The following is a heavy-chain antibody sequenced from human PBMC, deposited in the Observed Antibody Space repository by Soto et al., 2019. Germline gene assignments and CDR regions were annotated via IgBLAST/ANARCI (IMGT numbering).Heavy chain of an antibody. CDR1: GYNFISYS. Sequence: QVHLVQSGGEVKKPGASVNISCNATGYNFISYSITWVRQDPGQGLEWMGWISTYNGNTKYAQSLQGRVTLTRDTSTNTAFMEIRGLRSDDTAIYYCAREGAHSTGWYDYFDQWGQGTLVAASS. CDR2: ISTYNGNT. J-gene: IGHJ4*02. V-gene: IGHV1-18*04. D-gene: IGHD6-13*01. CDR3: AREGAHSTGWYDYFDQ.